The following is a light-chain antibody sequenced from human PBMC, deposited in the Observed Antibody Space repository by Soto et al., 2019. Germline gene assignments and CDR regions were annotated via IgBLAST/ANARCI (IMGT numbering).Light chain of an antibody. CDR2: DAS. Sequence: DIQMTQSPSTLSASVGDRVTITCRASQSISSWLAWYQQKPGKAPKLLIYDASSLESGVPSRFSGSGSATEFTLTISFLQPADLATYYCQQYNNEWMFGQGTSVDIK. J-gene: IGKJ1*01. CDR3: QQYNNEWM. CDR1: QSISSW. V-gene: IGKV1-5*01.